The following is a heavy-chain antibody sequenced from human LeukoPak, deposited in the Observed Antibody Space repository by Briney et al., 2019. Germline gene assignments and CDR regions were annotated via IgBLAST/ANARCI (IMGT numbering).Heavy chain of an antibody. J-gene: IGHJ4*02. V-gene: IGHV1-2*02. CDR1: GYXFTRYF. CDR2: INPNRGVT. CDR3: ARVDATGLAVHS. Sequence: ASVKVSCKTSGYXFTRYFFNWVRQAPGQGLEWMGRINPNRGVTDSGRKFQGRVTMTRDTSISTAYMELSGLTFDDTAVYYCARVDATGLAVHSWGQRTLVTVSS. D-gene: IGHD6-19*01.